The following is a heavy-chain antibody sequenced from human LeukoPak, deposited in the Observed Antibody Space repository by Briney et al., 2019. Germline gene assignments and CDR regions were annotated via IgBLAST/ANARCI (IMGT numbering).Heavy chain of an antibody. V-gene: IGHV3-21*01. Sequence: GGSLRLSCAAPGFIFSSYSMNWVRQAPGRGLEWVSSISASGNYIYYADSVKGRFTISRDSAENSLYLQMNSLGAEDTAVYYCARGLYYYGTDAFDIWGQGTMVTVS. D-gene: IGHD3-16*01. CDR3: ARGLYYYGTDAFDI. CDR2: ISASGNYI. CDR1: GFIFSSYS. J-gene: IGHJ3*02.